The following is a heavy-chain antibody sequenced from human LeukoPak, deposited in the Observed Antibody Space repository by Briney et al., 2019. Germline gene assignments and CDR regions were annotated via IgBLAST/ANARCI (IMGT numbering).Heavy chain of an antibody. D-gene: IGHD6-13*01. Sequence: ASVSVSCKASGYTFTSFGISWVRQAPGQGLEWMGWISVHNGNTNYAQKLQGRVTMTTDTSTSTAYMELRSLRSDDTAVYYCARRIAAAGSFDMWGQGTMVTVSS. CDR3: ARRIAAAGSFDM. CDR1: GYTFTSFG. V-gene: IGHV1-18*01. CDR2: ISVHNGNT. J-gene: IGHJ3*02.